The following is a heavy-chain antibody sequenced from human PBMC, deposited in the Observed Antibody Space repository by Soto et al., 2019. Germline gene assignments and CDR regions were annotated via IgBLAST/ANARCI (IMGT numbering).Heavy chain of an antibody. CDR1: GFTFSSYA. Sequence: GGSLRLSCAASGFTFSSYAMSWVRQAPGEGLEWVSAISGSGGSTYYADSVKGRFTISRDNSKNTLYLQMNSLRAEDTAVYYCAKFNWNYSYYYYYMDVWGKGTTVTVSS. CDR2: ISGSGGST. D-gene: IGHD1-7*01. V-gene: IGHV3-23*01. CDR3: AKFNWNYSYYYYYMDV. J-gene: IGHJ6*03.